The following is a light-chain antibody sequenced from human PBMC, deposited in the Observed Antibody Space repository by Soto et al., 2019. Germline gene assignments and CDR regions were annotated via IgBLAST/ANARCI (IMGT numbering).Light chain of an antibody. V-gene: IGKV3D-11*03. CDR1: QSVSSN. Sequence: RVITQSRATLSVSPGERATLSCRASQSVSSNLAWYQQKPGQAPRLLIYGASNRATGIPARFSGSGSGTDHTLTFMCVKPEDVAENYGVQRLHRPAPAFGQGSLLDI. J-gene: IGKJ5*01. CDR2: GAS. CDR3: VQRLHRPAPA.